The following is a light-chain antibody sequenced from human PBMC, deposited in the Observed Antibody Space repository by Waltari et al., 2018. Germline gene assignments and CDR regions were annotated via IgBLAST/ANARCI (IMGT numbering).Light chain of an antibody. Sequence: DIQMTQDPSTLAASVGDRVTITCRASQSIPRWLAWYQQKPGKAPKLLIYKASILESGVPSRFSGGGSGTEFTLTISSLQPDDFATYYCQHYDSYSATFGRGTKIEIK. CDR3: QHYDSYSAT. J-gene: IGKJ3*01. CDR1: QSIPRW. CDR2: KAS. V-gene: IGKV1-5*03.